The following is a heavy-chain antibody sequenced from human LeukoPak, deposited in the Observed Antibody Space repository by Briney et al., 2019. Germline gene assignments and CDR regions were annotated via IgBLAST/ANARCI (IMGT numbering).Heavy chain of an antibody. Sequence: SETLSLTCTVSGGSISSYYWSWIRQPAGKGLEWIGRIYTSGSTNYNPSLKSRVTMSVDTSKNQFSLKLSSVTAADTAVYYCARDKAAAGTKFLNWFDPWGQGTLVTVSS. J-gene: IGHJ5*02. CDR3: ARDKAAAGTKFLNWFDP. CDR1: GGSISSYY. CDR2: IYTSGST. D-gene: IGHD6-13*01. V-gene: IGHV4-4*07.